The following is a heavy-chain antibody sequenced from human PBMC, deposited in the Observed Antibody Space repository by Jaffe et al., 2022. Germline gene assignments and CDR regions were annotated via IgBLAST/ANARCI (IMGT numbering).Heavy chain of an antibody. J-gene: IGHJ5*02. CDR1: GFTFSSYA. V-gene: IGHV3-23*01. CDR3: AKDGYYYGSGTKNLFRWFDP. Sequence: EVQLLESGGGLVQPGGSLRLSCAASGFTFSSYAMSWVRQAPGKGLEWVSAISGSGGSTYYADSVKGRFTISRDNSKNTLYLQMNSLRAEDTAVYYCAKDGYYYGSGTKNLFRWFDPWGQGTLVTVSS. CDR2: ISGSGGST. D-gene: IGHD3-10*01.